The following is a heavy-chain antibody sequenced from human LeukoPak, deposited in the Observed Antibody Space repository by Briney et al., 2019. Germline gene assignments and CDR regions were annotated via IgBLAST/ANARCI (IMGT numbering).Heavy chain of an antibody. Sequence: GGSLRLSCAASGFTFSSYEMNWVRQAPGKGLEWVSYISGSGTTISYADSVKGRFTISRDNAKNSLYLQINSLRAEDTAVYYCAREASLYCSGNDCYWAFDRWGQGTLVTVSS. V-gene: IGHV3-48*03. CDR3: AREASLYCSGNDCYWAFDR. D-gene: IGHD2-2*01. CDR1: GFTFSSYE. CDR2: ISGSGTTI. J-gene: IGHJ5*02.